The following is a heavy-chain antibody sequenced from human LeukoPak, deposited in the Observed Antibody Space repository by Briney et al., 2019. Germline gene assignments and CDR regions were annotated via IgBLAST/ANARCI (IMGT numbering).Heavy chain of an antibody. J-gene: IGHJ4*02. CDR1: GGSISTNH. CDR3: ARLGSSGSFDY. D-gene: IGHD6-19*01. CDR2: MYNSGST. Sequence: SETPSLTCTVSGGSISTNHWSWIRQPPEKGLEWIGYMYNSGSTNYNPSLKSRVTISVDTSKNQLSLKLSSVTAADTAVYYCARLGSSGSFDYWGQGTLVTVSS. V-gene: IGHV4-59*08.